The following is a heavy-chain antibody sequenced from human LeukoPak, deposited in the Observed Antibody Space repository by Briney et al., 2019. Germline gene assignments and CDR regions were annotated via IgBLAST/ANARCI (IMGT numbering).Heavy chain of an antibody. V-gene: IGHV3-33*01. D-gene: IGHD2-2*01. CDR1: GFTFSNYG. J-gene: IGHJ4*02. CDR3: ARDSCSSPSCFDY. CDR2: IQYDGSKT. Sequence: AGRSLRLSCAASGFTFSNYGMHWVRQPPGQGLEWLTAIQYDGSKTYYAESVRGRITISRDDSKNTLYLQMNSLRAKDTAVYYCARDSCSSPSCFDYWGQGTLVTVSS.